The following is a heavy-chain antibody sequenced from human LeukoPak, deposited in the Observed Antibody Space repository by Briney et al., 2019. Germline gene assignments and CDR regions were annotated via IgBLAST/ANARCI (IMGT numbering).Heavy chain of an antibody. Sequence: GGSLRLSCAASGSTFSSYSMNWVRQAPGKGLEWVSSISSSSRYIYYADSVKGRFTISRDNAKNSLYLQMNSLRAEDTAVYYCARELDCSGGSCYANAFDIWGQGTTVTVSS. D-gene: IGHD2-15*01. CDR1: GSTFSSYS. CDR2: ISSSSRYI. V-gene: IGHV3-21*01. J-gene: IGHJ3*02. CDR3: ARELDCSGGSCYANAFDI.